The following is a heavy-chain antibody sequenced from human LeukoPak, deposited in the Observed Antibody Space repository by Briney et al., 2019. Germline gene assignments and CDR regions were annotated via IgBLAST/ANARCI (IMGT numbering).Heavy chain of an antibody. J-gene: IGHJ4*02. D-gene: IGHD6-6*01. CDR1: GYTFTSYD. Sequence: ASVKVSCKASGYTFTSYDINWVRQATGQGLEWMGWINPNSGGTNYAQKFQGRVTMTRDTSISTAYMELSRLRSDDTAVYYCARSHSEYSSSPYLPKDYWGQGTLVTVSS. V-gene: IGHV1-2*02. CDR3: ARSHSEYSSSPYLPKDY. CDR2: INPNSGGT.